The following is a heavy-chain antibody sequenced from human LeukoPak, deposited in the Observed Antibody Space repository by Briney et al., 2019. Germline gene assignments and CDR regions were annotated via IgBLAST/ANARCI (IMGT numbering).Heavy chain of an antibody. CDR2: IKSKTDGETA. D-gene: IGHD3-22*01. J-gene: IGHJ4*02. CDR1: GFTFSEGW. CDR3: TTYYDSSGYGDY. Sequence: GGSLRLSCAASGFTFSEGWMSWVRQAPGKGLEWVGRIKSKTDGETADYAAPVKGRFIISRDDSKNMLYLQMNSLKTEDTAIYYCTTYYDSSGYGDYWGQGTLVTVSS. V-gene: IGHV3-15*01.